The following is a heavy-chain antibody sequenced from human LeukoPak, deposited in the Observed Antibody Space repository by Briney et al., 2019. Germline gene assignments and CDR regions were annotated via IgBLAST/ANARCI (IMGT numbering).Heavy chain of an antibody. V-gene: IGHV3-23*01. CDR2: ISGSGGST. J-gene: IGHJ4*02. Sequence: PGGSLRLSCAASGFTFSSYAMSWVRQAPGKGLEWVSAISGSGGSTYYADSVKGRFTISRDNSKNTLYLQMNSPRAEDTAVYYCAKDRSYCSGGSCYTYYFDYWGQGTVVTVSS. D-gene: IGHD2-15*01. CDR1: GFTFSSYA. CDR3: AKDRSYCSGGSCYTYYFDY.